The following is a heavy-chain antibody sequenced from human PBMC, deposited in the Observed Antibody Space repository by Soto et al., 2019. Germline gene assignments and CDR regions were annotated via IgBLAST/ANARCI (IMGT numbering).Heavy chain of an antibody. Sequence: PSETLSLTCTVSGGSMSNYYWSWIRQPPGKGLEWIGYIYSSGSTHYNPSLQNRVTISIDTSKNQVSLKVNSVTAADTAVYYCARDHPHSYGVYYFDYWGQGTPVTVSS. J-gene: IGHJ4*02. CDR1: GGSMSNYY. CDR2: IYSSGST. V-gene: IGHV4-59*01. D-gene: IGHD5-18*01. CDR3: ARDHPHSYGVYYFDY.